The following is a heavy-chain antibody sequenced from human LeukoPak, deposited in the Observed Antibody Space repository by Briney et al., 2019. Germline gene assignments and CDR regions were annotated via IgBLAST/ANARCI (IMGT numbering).Heavy chain of an antibody. CDR2: IYHSGST. D-gene: IGHD6-19*01. Sequence: SSETLSLTCTVSHYSISSNYYWGWIRQPPGKGLEWIGSIYHSGSTYYNPSLKSRVTISVDTSKNQFSLKLSSVTAADTAVYYCARGKPAGSYYYYYYMDVWGKGTTVTVSS. J-gene: IGHJ6*03. CDR3: ARGKPAGSYYYYYYMDV. V-gene: IGHV4-38-2*02. CDR1: HYSISSNYY.